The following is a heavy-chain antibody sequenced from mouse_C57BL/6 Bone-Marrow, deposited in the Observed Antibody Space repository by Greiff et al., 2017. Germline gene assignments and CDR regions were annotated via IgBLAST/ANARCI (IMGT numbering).Heavy chain of an antibody. CDR3: ARWSPFYDGSRY. J-gene: IGHJ2*01. CDR1: GYAFTNYL. CDR2: INPGSGGT. D-gene: IGHD2-3*01. Sequence: QVQLKESGAELVRPGTSVKVSCKASGYAFTNYLIEWVKQRPGQGLEWIGVINPGSGGTNYNEKFKGKATLTAHKSSSTAYMQLSSLTSEDSAVYFCARWSPFYDGSRYWGQGTTLTVSS. V-gene: IGHV1-54*01.